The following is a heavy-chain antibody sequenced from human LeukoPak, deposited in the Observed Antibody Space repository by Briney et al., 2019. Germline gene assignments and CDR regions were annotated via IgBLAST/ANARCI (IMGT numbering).Heavy chain of an antibody. CDR3: ARQRSRGYYDY. D-gene: IGHD3-10*01. CDR1: GYSFSSYW. J-gene: IGHJ4*02. CDR2: IYPSDSDT. V-gene: IGHV5-51*01. Sequence: PGESLKVSCKGSGYSFSSYWIGWVRQMPGKGLEWMGIIYPSDSDTSYSPSFQGQVTISADKSISTAYLQWSSLRASDTAMYYCARQRSRGYYDYWGQGTLVTVSS.